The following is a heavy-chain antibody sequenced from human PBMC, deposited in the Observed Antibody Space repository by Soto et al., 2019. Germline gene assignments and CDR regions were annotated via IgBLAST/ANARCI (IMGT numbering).Heavy chain of an antibody. D-gene: IGHD6-19*01. CDR2: IIPIVGTA. V-gene: IGHV1-69*12. CDR3: ARDSRSSSGPTALGGTT. CDR1: GGTFSSYA. Sequence: QVQLVQSGAEVKKPGSSVKVSCKASGGTFSSYAISWVRQAPGQGLEWMGGIIPIVGTANYAPKFQGRVTITADESTSTAYMELSSLRSEDTAVYYCARDSRSSSGPTALGGTTWGQGTLVTVSS. J-gene: IGHJ5*02.